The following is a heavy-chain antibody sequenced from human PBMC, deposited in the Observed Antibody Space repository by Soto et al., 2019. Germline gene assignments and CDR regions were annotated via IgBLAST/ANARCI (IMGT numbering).Heavy chain of an antibody. D-gene: IGHD6-19*01. CDR1: GFTFSSYA. CDR2: ISGSGGST. J-gene: IGHJ5*02. Sequence: GGSLRLSCAASGFTFSSYAMSWVRQAPGKGLEWVSAISGSGGSTYYADSVKGRFTISRDNSKNTLYLQMNSLRAEDTAVYYCAKGKTYSSGLNWFDPWGQGTLVTVSS. V-gene: IGHV3-23*01. CDR3: AKGKTYSSGLNWFDP.